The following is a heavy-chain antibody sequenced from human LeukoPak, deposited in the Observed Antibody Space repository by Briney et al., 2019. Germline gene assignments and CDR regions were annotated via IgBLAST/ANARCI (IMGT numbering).Heavy chain of an antibody. J-gene: IGHJ4*02. Sequence: GGSLRLSCAASGFTFSDYYMSWIRQAPGKGLEWVSYISSSGSTIYYADSVKGRFTISRDNSKNTLYLQMNSLRAEDTAVYYCAKDGITMVRGATLFVYYFDYWGQGTLVTVSS. CDR2: ISSSGSTI. CDR1: GFTFSDYY. D-gene: IGHD3-10*01. V-gene: IGHV3-11*01. CDR3: AKDGITMVRGATLFVYYFDY.